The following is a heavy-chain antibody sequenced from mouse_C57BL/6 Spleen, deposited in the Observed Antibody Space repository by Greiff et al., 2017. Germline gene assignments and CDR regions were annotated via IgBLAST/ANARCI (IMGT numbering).Heavy chain of an antibody. CDR3: ARKVFYYGSSKSYFDV. CDR1: GYSFTGYF. D-gene: IGHD1-1*01. V-gene: IGHV1-20*01. CDR2: INPYNGDT. J-gene: IGHJ1*03. Sequence: LVESGPELVKPGDSVKISCKASGYSFTGYFMNWVMQSHGKSLEWIGRINPYNGDTFSNQKFKGKATLTVYKSSSTAHMELRSLTSEDSAVYYCARKVFYYGSSKSYFDVWGTGTTVTVSS.